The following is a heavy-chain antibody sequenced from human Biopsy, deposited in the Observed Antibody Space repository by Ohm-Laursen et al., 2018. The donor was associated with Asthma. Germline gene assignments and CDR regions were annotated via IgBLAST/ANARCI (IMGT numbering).Heavy chain of an antibody. CDR2: ISWNSGSI. Sequence: SLRLSRTASGFTFDDYGMHWVRQAPGKGLEWVSGISWNSGSIGYADSVKGRFTISRDNAKNSLYLQMNSLRVEDTALYYCAKATLGDIGKDYWGQGTLVTVSS. D-gene: IGHD2-21*01. V-gene: IGHV3-9*01. CDR1: GFTFDDYG. CDR3: AKATLGDIGKDY. J-gene: IGHJ4*02.